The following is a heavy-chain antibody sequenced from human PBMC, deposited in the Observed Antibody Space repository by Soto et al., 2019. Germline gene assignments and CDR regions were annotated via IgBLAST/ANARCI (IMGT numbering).Heavy chain of an antibody. D-gene: IGHD1-20*01. V-gene: IGHV1-69*05. Sequence: SVKVSCKASGGTFSSYAITWVRQAPGQGLEWMGGINPIFGTVNYAQNFQGRVTITTDESTSTAYMELSSLRSEDTAVYYCARDLGITGTTPYYYGMDVWGQGTTVTVSS. CDR2: INPIFGTV. CDR1: GGTFSSYA. J-gene: IGHJ6*02. CDR3: ARDLGITGTTPYYYGMDV.